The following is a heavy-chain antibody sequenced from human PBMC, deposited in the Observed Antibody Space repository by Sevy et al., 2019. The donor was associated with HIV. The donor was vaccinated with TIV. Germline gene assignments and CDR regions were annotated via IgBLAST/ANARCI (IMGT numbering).Heavy chain of an antibody. CDR1: GFSFSSYS. J-gene: IGHJ4*02. CDR3: ARSYSSSWYILYYFEY. V-gene: IGHV3-21*01. D-gene: IGHD6-13*01. CDR2: ISSSNGYI. Sequence: GGSLRLSCAASGFSFSSYSVSWVRQAPGKGLEWVASISSSNGYIYYADSVKGRFTISRDNAKNSLFLHMNTLRAEDTAVYYCARSYSSSWYILYYFEYWGKGTPVTVSS.